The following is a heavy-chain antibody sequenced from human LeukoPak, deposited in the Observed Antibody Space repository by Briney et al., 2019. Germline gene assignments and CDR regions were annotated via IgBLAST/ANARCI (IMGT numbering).Heavy chain of an antibody. J-gene: IGHJ5*02. D-gene: IGHD2-21*02. CDR3: ARTYMTSARFDP. CDR1: GGSISSGGYY. V-gene: IGHV4-31*03. CDR2: IHYSGST. Sequence: SQTLSLTCTVSGGSISSGGYYWSWIRQHPGKDLEWIGYIHYSGSTYYNPSLKSRVTISVDTSKNQFSLKLRYVTAADTAVYYCARTYMTSARFDPWGQGTLVTVSS.